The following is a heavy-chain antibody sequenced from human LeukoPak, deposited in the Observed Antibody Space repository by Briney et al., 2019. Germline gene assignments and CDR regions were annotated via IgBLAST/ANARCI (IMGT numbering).Heavy chain of an antibody. V-gene: IGHV3-30*02. CDR1: GFTFSSYG. Sequence: PGGSLRLSCAASGFTFSSYGMHWVRQAPGKGLEWVAFIRYDGSNKYYADSVKGRFTISRDNSKNTLYLQMNSLRAEDTAVYYCANPQRWSDASDIWGQGTMVTVSS. CDR2: IRYDGSNK. J-gene: IGHJ3*02. CDR3: ANPQRWSDASDI. D-gene: IGHD4-23*01.